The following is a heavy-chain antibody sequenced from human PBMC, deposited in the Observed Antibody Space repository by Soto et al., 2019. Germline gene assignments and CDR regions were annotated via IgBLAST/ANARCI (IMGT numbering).Heavy chain of an antibody. CDR3: AKDRAVRRFLEWLLSWQNYYYYGMDV. V-gene: IGHV3-30*18. Sequence: PGGSLRLSCAASGFTFSSYGMHWVRQAPGKGLEWVAVISYDGSNKYYADSVKGRFTISRDNSKNTLYLQMNSLRAEDTAVYYCAKDRAVRRFLEWLLSWQNYYYYGMDVWGQGTTVTVSS. CDR2: ISYDGSNK. J-gene: IGHJ6*02. D-gene: IGHD3-3*01. CDR1: GFTFSSYG.